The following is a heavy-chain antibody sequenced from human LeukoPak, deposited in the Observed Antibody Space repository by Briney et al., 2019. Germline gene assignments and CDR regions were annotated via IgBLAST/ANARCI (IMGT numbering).Heavy chain of an antibody. V-gene: IGHV4-34*01. D-gene: IGHD3-10*01. Sequence: PSETLSLTCAVYGGSFSGYYWSWIRQPPGKGLEWIGEINHSGSTNYNPSLKSRVTISVDTSKNQFSLKLSSVTAAGTAVYYCATRVVRGVINWWGQGTLVTVSS. CDR1: GGSFSGYY. CDR3: ATRVVRGVINW. J-gene: IGHJ4*02. CDR2: INHSGST.